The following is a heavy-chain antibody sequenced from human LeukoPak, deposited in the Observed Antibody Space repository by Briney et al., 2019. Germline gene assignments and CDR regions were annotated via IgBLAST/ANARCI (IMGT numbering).Heavy chain of an antibody. CDR3: ARAGYSGYDYLDY. CDR1: GFTFSSYS. V-gene: IGHV3-21*01. CDR2: ITPTSSHV. Sequence: GGSLRLSCAASGFTFSSYSMNWVRQAPGTGLEWVSSITPTSSHVYYADSVKGRFTISRDNAKNSLYLQMNSLRAEDTAVYYCARAGYSGYDYLDYWGQGTLVTVSS. J-gene: IGHJ4*02. D-gene: IGHD5-12*01.